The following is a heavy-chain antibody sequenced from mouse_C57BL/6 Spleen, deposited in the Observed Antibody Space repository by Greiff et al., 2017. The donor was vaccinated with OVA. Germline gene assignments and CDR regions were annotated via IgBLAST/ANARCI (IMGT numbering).Heavy chain of an antibody. CDR2: IDPSDSYT. CDR1: GYTFTSYW. V-gene: IGHV1-59*01. D-gene: IGHD2-1*01. J-gene: IGHJ3*01. Sequence: VQLQQPGAELVRPGTSVKLSCKASGYTFTSYWMHWVKQRPGQGLEWIGVIDPSDSYTNYNQKFKGKATLTVDTSSSTAYMQLSSLPSEDSAVYYCARWAGNWFAYWGQGTLVTVSA. CDR3: ARWAGNWFAY.